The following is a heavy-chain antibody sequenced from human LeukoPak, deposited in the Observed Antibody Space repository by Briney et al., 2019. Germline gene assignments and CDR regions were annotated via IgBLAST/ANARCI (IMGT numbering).Heavy chain of an antibody. CDR1: GFTFSSYA. J-gene: IGHJ4*02. D-gene: IGHD3-9*01. V-gene: IGHV3-23*01. CDR2: ITGGGDTT. Sequence: PGGSLRLSCAASGFTFSSYAMTWVRQAPGKGREWVSAITGGGDTTYYADSVKGRFTISRDNSKNTLYLQMNNLRAEDTAIYYCAKAANYDILTGYYLDYWGQGTLVTVSS. CDR3: AKAANYDILTGYYLDY.